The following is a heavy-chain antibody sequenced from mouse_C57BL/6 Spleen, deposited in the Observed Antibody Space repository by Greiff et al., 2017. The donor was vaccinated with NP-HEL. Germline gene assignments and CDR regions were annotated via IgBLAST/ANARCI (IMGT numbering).Heavy chain of an antibody. D-gene: IGHD1-1*01. Sequence: VQLQQPGAELVRPGSSVKLSCKASGYTFTSYWMHWVKQRPIQGLEWIGNIDPSDSETHYNQKFKDKATLTVDKSSSTAYMQLSSLTSEDSAVYYCARGNYGDSYAMDYWGQGTSVTVSS. V-gene: IGHV1-52*01. CDR1: GYTFTSYW. J-gene: IGHJ4*01. CDR2: IDPSDSET. CDR3: ARGNYGDSYAMDY.